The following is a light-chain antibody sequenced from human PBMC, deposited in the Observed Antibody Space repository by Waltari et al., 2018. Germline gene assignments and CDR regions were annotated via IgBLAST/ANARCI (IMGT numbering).Light chain of an antibody. J-gene: IGLJ2*01. CDR2: EVN. CDR3: CSNAGSSTLE. CDR1: SRDAGSYNL. V-gene: IGLV2-23*02. Sequence: SALTQPASVSGSPGQSITLPCPGTSRDAGSYNLVSWSQHHPGEAPKLMIYEVNKRPSGVSNRFSGSKSGNTASLTISGLQAEDEADYYCCSNAGSSTLEFGGGTKLTVL.